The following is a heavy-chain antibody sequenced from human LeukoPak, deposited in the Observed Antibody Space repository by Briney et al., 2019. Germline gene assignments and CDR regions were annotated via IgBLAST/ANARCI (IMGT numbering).Heavy chain of an antibody. D-gene: IGHD3-10*01. Sequence: SETLSLTCTVSGGSISSSSYYWGWIRQPPGKGLEWIGEINRGGSTNYNPSLKSRVTISVDTSKNQFSLRLSSLTAADTAVYYCARGLNSGSYYHYWGQGTLVTVSS. V-gene: IGHV4-39*07. CDR3: ARGLNSGSYYHY. J-gene: IGHJ4*02. CDR2: INRGGST. CDR1: GGSISSSSYY.